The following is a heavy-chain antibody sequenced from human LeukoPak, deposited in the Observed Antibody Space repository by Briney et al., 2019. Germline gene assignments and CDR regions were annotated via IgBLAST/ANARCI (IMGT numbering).Heavy chain of an antibody. CDR1: GGSISSSSYY. CDR2: VYSSGST. D-gene: IGHD3-22*01. V-gene: IGHV4-61*02. Sequence: SETLALTCTVSGGSISSSSYYWSWIRQPAGKGLEWIGRVYSSGSTNYNPSLKSRVTISIDTSKNQLSLKLSSVTAADTAVYYCARVGIYYYYDSSGYFHFDYWGQGTLVTVSS. J-gene: IGHJ4*02. CDR3: ARVGIYYYYDSSGYFHFDY.